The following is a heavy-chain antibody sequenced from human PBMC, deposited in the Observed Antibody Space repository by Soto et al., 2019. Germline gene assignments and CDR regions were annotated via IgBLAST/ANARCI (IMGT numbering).Heavy chain of an antibody. V-gene: IGHV1-8*01. CDR3: ARMSGVRFLEWGSGRRYYGMDV. D-gene: IGHD3-3*01. CDR1: GYTFTSYD. CDR2: MNPNSGNT. Sequence: QVQLVQSGAEVKKPGASVKVSCKASGYTFTSYDINWVRQATGQGLEWMGWMNPNSGNTGYAQKFQGRVTMTRNTSISTAYMELSSLRSEDTAVYYCARMSGVRFLEWGSGRRYYGMDVRGQGTTVTVSS. J-gene: IGHJ6*02.